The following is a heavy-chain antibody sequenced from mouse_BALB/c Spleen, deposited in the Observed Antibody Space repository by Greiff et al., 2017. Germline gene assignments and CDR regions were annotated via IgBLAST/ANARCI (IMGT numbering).Heavy chain of an antibody. V-gene: IGHV3-8*02. D-gene: IGHD1-1*01. CDR3: ARSSLDYYGSSLFAY. J-gene: IGHJ3*01. CDR1: GDSITSGY. CDR2: ISYSGST. Sequence: EVKLVESGPSLVKPSQTLSLTCSVTGDSITSGYWNWIRKFPGNKLEYMGYISYSGSTYYNPSLKSRISITRDTSKNQYYLQLNSVTTEDTATYYCARSSLDYYGSSLFAYWGQGTLVTVSA.